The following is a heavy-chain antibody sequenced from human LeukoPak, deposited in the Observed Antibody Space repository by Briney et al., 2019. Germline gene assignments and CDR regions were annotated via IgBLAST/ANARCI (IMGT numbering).Heavy chain of an antibody. J-gene: IGHJ3*02. D-gene: IGHD6-25*01. CDR3: ARVDRLYERTYPAGYDI. CDR1: GYNFRDYY. Sequence: ASVKVSCKASGYNFRDYYIHWVRHAPGQGLEWMGWINPHSGATRYAPKFQGRVTMSRDTSINTAYMELRRLRSDDTAVFYCARVDRLYERTYPAGYDIWGQGTRVTVSS. CDR2: INPHSGAT. V-gene: IGHV1-2*02.